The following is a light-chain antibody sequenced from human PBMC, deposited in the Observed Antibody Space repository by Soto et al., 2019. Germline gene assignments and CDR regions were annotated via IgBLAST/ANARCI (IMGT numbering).Light chain of an antibody. V-gene: IGLV2-14*01. J-gene: IGLJ1*01. Sequence: QSVLTQPASVSGSPGQSITISCTGTSSDVGGYNYVSWYQQHPGKAPKLMIYEVSYRPSGVSNRFSGSKSGNTASLTISGLQAEDEADYYCSSYTSSSPLVFGTGTKVT. CDR2: EVS. CDR3: SSYTSSSPLV. CDR1: SSDVGGYNY.